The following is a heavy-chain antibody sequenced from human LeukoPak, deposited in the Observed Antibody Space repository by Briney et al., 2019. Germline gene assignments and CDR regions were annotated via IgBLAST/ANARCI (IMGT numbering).Heavy chain of an antibody. CDR2: INPNSGGT. D-gene: IGHD6-19*01. J-gene: IGHJ4*02. Sequence: ASVKVSCRASGYTFTGYYMHWVRQAPGQGLEWMGWINPNSGGTNYAQKFQGRVTMTRDTSISTAYMELSRLRSDDTAVYYCASRNSSGWYWYFDYWGQGTLVTVSS. CDR3: ASRNSSGWYWYFDY. CDR1: GYTFTGYY. V-gene: IGHV1-2*02.